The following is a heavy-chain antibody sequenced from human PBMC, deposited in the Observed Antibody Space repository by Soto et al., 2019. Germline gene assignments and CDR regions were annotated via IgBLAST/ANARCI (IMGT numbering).Heavy chain of an antibody. CDR1: GYTFTGYY. CDR2: INPNSGGT. Sequence: ASVKVSCKASGYTFTGYYMHWVRQAPGQGLEWMGWINPNSGGTNYAQKFQGRVTMTRDTSISTAYMELSRLRSDDTAVFYCARDGYCSGGSCYSDAFDIWGQGTMVTVSS. V-gene: IGHV1-2*02. CDR3: ARDGYCSGGSCYSDAFDI. J-gene: IGHJ3*02. D-gene: IGHD2-15*01.